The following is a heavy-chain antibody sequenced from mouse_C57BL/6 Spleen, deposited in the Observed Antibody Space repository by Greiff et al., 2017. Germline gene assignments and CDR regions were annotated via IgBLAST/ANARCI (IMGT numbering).Heavy chain of an antibody. Sequence: QVQLQQPGAELVRPGSSVKLSCKASGYTFTSYWMHWVKQRPIQGLEWIGNIDPSDSETHYNQKFKDKATLTVDKSSSTAYMQLSSLTSEDSAVYNCAKPYYYGSSDWYFDVWGTGTTVTVSS. CDR3: AKPYYYGSSDWYFDV. V-gene: IGHV1-52*01. CDR1: GYTFTSYW. CDR2: IDPSDSET. J-gene: IGHJ1*03. D-gene: IGHD1-1*01.